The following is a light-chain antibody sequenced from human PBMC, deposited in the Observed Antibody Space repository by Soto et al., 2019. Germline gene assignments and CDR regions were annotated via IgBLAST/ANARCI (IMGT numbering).Light chain of an antibody. J-gene: IGLJ2*01. CDR1: SSDVGAYNY. V-gene: IGLV2-11*01. CDR2: DVT. Sequence: QSVLTQPRSVSGSPGQSVTISCTGTSSDVGAYNYVFWYKQYPGKAPKLIIYDVTQRPSGVPDRFSGSKSGNTASLTISGLQSDDEADYHCCTYTGRYAVVFGGGTKLTVL. CDR3: CTYTGRYAVV.